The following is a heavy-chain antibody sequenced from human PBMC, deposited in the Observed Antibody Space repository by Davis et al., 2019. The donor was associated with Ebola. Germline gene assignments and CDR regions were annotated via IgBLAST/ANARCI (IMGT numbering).Heavy chain of an antibody. V-gene: IGHV3-48*03. Sequence: GESLKISCTASGFTFNNYAMSWVRQAPGKGLEWVSYISSSGSTIYYADSVKGRFTISRDNAKNSLYLQMNSLRAEDTAVYYCARDRTVGAIFTYYYGMDVWGQGTTVTVSS. D-gene: IGHD1-26*01. CDR1: GFTFNNYA. CDR3: ARDRTVGAIFTYYYGMDV. J-gene: IGHJ6*02. CDR2: ISSSGSTI.